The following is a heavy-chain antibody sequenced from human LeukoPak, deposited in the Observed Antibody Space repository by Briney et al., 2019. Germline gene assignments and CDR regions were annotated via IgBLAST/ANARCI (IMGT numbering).Heavy chain of an antibody. Sequence: SETLSLTCTVSGGFISSYYWSWIRQPPGKGLECIGYIYSSGSSSYNPSLKRRVTISIDTSKKQFSLKLSSVTAADTAIFYCARVHHESSRRPDWYFDLWGRGTLVTVSS. CDR2: IYSSGSS. D-gene: IGHD1-14*01. CDR1: GGFISSYY. CDR3: ARVHHESSRRPDWYFDL. J-gene: IGHJ2*01. V-gene: IGHV4-59*01.